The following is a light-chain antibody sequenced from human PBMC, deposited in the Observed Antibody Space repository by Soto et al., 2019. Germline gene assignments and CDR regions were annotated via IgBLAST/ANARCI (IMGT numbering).Light chain of an antibody. CDR1: QSISNW. CDR2: KAS. Sequence: DIQMTQSPSTLSASVGDRVTITCRASQSISNWLAWYQQKPGKAPKLLIQKASSLESGVPSRFSGSGSGTEFTLTISSLQPDDFATYYCQQYNSYKTFGQGTKVEIK. V-gene: IGKV1-5*03. J-gene: IGKJ1*01. CDR3: QQYNSYKT.